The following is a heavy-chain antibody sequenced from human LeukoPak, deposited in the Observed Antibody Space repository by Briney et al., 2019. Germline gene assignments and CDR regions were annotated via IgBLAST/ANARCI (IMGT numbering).Heavy chain of an antibody. Sequence: SQTLSLTCTVSGGSISSGSYYWSWIRQPAGKGLEWIGRIYTSGSTNYNPSLKSRVTISVDTSKNQFSLKLSSVTAADTAVYYCAIEWGDAFDIWGQGTMVTVSS. D-gene: IGHD1-26*01. CDR2: IYTSGST. V-gene: IGHV4-61*02. J-gene: IGHJ3*02. CDR3: AIEWGDAFDI. CDR1: GGSISSGSYY.